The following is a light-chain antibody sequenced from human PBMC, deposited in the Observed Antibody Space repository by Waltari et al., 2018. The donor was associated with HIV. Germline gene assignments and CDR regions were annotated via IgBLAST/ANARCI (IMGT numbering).Light chain of an antibody. Sequence: VMAQYPATLSVSPGESAILSCRASQSVSTSLAWYQQKPGQALRLLIFGTSTRATGVSARFSGSGSGTYFSLTISSLQSEDLAVYYCQQYKNGWTFGQGTKVDIK. V-gene: IGKV3-15*01. J-gene: IGKJ1*01. CDR1: QSVSTS. CDR3: QQYKNGWT. CDR2: GTS.